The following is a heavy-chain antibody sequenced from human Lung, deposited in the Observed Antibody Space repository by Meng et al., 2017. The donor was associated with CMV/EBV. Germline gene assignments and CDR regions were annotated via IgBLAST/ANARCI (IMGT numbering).Heavy chain of an antibody. CDR2: INPSGGST. J-gene: IGHJ4*02. CDR1: GYTFTSHY. D-gene: IGHD5-18*01. Sequence: SVXVSXKASGYTFTSHYMHWVRQAPGHGLEWMGIINPSGGSTSYAQKLQGRVTMTRDTSTSTVYMELSSLRSEDTAVYYCARDRERGYSCGIVDYWGQGXLVTVSS. V-gene: IGHV1-46*01. CDR3: ARDRERGYSCGIVDY.